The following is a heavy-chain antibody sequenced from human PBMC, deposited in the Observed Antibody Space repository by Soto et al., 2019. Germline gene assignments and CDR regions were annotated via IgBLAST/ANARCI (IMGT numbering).Heavy chain of an antibody. Sequence: QVQLVESGGGLVKPGGSPRLSCAASGFTFSDYYMSWIRQAPGKGLEWVSYISGSGTTIYYADSVKGRFNISRDNAKRSLYLQINGVEAEDTAVYYCASRKVTTVYPFDYWGQGILDTVSS. CDR1: GFTFSDYY. CDR3: ASRKVTTVYPFDY. J-gene: IGHJ4*02. CDR2: ISGSGTTI. V-gene: IGHV3-11*01. D-gene: IGHD4-17*01.